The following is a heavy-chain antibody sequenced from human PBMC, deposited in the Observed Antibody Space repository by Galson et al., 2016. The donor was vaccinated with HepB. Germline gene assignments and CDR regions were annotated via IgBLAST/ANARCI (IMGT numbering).Heavy chain of an antibody. J-gene: IGHJ4*02. V-gene: IGHV3-23*01. Sequence: SLRLSCAASGFTFDDYALHWVRQAPGKGLEWVSAISGSGGSTYYADSVKGRFTISRDNSKNTLYPQMNSLRAEDTAVYYCAKGPVVPAAHFDYWGQGTLVTVSS. CDR1: GFTFDDYA. D-gene: IGHD2-2*01. CDR2: ISGSGGST. CDR3: AKGPVVPAAHFDY.